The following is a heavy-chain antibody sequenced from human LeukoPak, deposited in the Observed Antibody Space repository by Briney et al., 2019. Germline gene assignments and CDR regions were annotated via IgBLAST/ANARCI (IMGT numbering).Heavy chain of an antibody. CDR1: GFTFSSYS. Sequence: PGGSLRLSCAASGFTFSSYSMNWVRQAPGKGLEWVSSISSSSSYIYYADSVKGRFTISRDNAKNSLYLQMNSLRAEDTAVYYCAREYYDSSGYRWFDPWGQGTLVTVSS. D-gene: IGHD3-22*01. CDR2: ISSSSSYI. J-gene: IGHJ5*02. CDR3: AREYYDSSGYRWFDP. V-gene: IGHV3-21*01.